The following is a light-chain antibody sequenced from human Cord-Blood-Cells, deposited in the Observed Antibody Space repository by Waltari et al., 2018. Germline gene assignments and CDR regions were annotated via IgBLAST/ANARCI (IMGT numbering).Light chain of an antibody. CDR3: QQLNSYPLT. CDR1: QGISSY. CDR2: AAS. Sequence: DIQLTQSPSFLSACVGDRVTITCRASQGISSYLAWYQPKPGKAPKLLIYAASTLQSGVPSRFSGSGSGTEFTLTISSLQPEDFATYYCQQLNSYPLTFGGGTKVEIK. V-gene: IGKV1-9*01. J-gene: IGKJ4*01.